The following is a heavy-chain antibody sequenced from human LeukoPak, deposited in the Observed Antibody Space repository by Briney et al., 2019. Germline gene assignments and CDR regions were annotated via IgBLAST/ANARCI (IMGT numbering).Heavy chain of an antibody. J-gene: IGHJ6*03. CDR2: ISGSGGST. CDR3: AKPDYGSGSYLYYYYMDV. D-gene: IGHD3-10*01. CDR1: GFTVSSNY. V-gene: IGHV3-23*01. Sequence: GGSLRLSCAASGFTVSSNYMSWVRQAPGKGLEWVSAISGSGGSTYYADSVKGRFTISRDNSKNTLYLQMNSLRAEDTAVYYCAKPDYGSGSYLYYYYMDVWGKGTTVTVSS.